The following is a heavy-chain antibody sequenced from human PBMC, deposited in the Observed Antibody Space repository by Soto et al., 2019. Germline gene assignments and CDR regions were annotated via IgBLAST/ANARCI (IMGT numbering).Heavy chain of an antibody. Sequence: SVKVSCKASGGTFSSYAISWVRQAPGQGLEWMGGIIPIFGTANYAQKFQGRVTITADKSTSTAYMELSSLRSEDTAVYYCARSPYDVLTGVLGQGFDYWGQGTLVTVSS. V-gene: IGHV1-69*06. J-gene: IGHJ4*02. CDR3: ARSPYDVLTGVLGQGFDY. D-gene: IGHD3-9*01. CDR1: GGTFSSYA. CDR2: IIPIFGTA.